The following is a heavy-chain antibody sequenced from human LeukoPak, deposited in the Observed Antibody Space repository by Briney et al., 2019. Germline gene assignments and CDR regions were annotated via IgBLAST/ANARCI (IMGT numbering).Heavy chain of an antibody. CDR1: GFTFSSYW. Sequence: GGSLRLSCAASGFTFSSYWMSWVRQAPGKGLEWVANIKQDGSEKYYVDSVKGRFTISRDNAKNSLYLQMNSLRAEDTAVYYCARDSGGYYDDAFDIWGQGTMVTVSS. V-gene: IGHV3-7*01. CDR2: IKQDGSEK. J-gene: IGHJ3*02. CDR3: ARDSGGYYDDAFDI. D-gene: IGHD3-22*01.